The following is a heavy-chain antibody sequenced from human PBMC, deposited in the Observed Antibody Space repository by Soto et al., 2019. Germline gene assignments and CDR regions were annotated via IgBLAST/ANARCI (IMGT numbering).Heavy chain of an antibody. CDR2: IIPIFGTA. D-gene: IGHD3-10*01. CDR1: GGTFSSYA. Sequence: QVQLVQSGAEVKKPGSSVKVSCKASGGTFSSYAISWVRQAPGQGLEWMGGIIPIFGTANYAQKFQGRVTITADESTSTADIELSSLRSEDTAVYYCARDGYGSGSYRGAFEIWGQGTMVTVSS. V-gene: IGHV1-69*12. CDR3: ARDGYGSGSYRGAFEI. J-gene: IGHJ3*02.